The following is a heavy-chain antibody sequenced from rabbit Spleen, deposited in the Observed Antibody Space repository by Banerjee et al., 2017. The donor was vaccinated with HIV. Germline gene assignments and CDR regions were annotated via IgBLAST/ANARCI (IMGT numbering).Heavy chain of an antibody. V-gene: IGHV1S45*01. CDR3: ARDGAGGSYFAL. J-gene: IGHJ4*01. CDR1: GFSFSSTYW. CDR2: IDTGAGGST. D-gene: IGHD8-1*01. Sequence: QEQLEESGGDLVKPEGSLTLTCTASGFSFSSTYWICWVRQAPGKGLEWIACIDTGAGGSTYYATWAKGRFTCSKTSSTTVTLQMTSLTVADTATYFCARDGAGGSYFALWGPGTLVTVS.